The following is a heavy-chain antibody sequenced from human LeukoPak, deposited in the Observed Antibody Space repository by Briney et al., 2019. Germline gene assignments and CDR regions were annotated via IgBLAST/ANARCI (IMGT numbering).Heavy chain of an antibody. Sequence: QPGGSLRLSCAASGFTFSSSGMHWVRQAPGKGLESVAVISSDGNTQYYADSVKGRFTVSRDNSKNTLFLQMNSLRAEDTAVYYCAKHLRPRGAFDIWGQGTMVTVSS. CDR2: ISSDGNTQ. CDR1: GFTFSSSG. D-gene: IGHD3-10*01. J-gene: IGHJ3*02. V-gene: IGHV3-30*18. CDR3: AKHLRPRGAFDI.